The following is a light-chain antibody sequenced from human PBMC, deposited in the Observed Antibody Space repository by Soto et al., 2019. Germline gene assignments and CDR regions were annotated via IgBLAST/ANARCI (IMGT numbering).Light chain of an antibody. CDR3: QQYNNWPPT. V-gene: IGKV3D-15*01. CDR2: GAS. CDR1: KSVSSY. Sequence: EIVMTQSPATLSVSPGERATLSCRASKSVSSYLAWYQQKPGQAPRLLLYGASTRATGIPARFSGSGSGTEFTLTISSLQSEDFAVYDCQQYNNWPPTFGQGTKVEIK. J-gene: IGKJ1*01.